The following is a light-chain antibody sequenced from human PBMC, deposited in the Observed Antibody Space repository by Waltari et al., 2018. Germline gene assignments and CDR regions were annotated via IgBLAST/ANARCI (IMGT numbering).Light chain of an antibody. CDR2: TVS. CDR1: QSLVNSVGNTY. CDR3: MQGTHWPVT. J-gene: IGKJ2*01. V-gene: IGKV2-30*01. Sequence: DVVMTQSPLSLPVTLGEPASISCRSSQSLVNSVGNTYLAWFQQRPGQAPRRLIYTVSNRESGVPDRFSASGSGTDFTLKISRVEAEDVGVYYCMQGTHWPVTFGRGTKVEIK.